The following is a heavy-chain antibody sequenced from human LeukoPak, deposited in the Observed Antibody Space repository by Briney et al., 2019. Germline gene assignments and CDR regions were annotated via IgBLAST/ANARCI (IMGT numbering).Heavy chain of an antibody. CDR2: ISYDGSNK. J-gene: IGHJ4*02. Sequence: GGSLRLSCAASGFTFSSYAMHWVRQAPGKGLEWVAVISYDGSNKYYADSVKGRFTISRDNSKNTLYLQMNSLRAEDTAVYYCARTTYYSDSSGYAYWGQGTLVTVAS. V-gene: IGHV3-30-3*01. CDR1: GFTFSSYA. CDR3: ARTTYYSDSSGYAY. D-gene: IGHD3-22*01.